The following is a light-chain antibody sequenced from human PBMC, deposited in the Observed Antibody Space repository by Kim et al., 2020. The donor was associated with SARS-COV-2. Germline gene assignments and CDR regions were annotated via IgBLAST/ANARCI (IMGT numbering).Light chain of an antibody. Sequence: QSVTISCTGSSSNIGRTTVNWYQQRSGTAPKLLFYNNNQRPSGVPDRFFASKSGTSASLAIRGLQSEDEADYYCAAWDDSLNGVVFGGGTKLTVL. CDR3: AAWDDSLNGVV. V-gene: IGLV1-44*01. J-gene: IGLJ2*01. CDR1: SSNIGRTT. CDR2: NNN.